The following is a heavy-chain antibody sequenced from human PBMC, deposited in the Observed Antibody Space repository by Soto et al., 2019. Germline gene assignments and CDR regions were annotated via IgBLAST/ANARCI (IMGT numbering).Heavy chain of an antibody. V-gene: IGHV3-21*01. J-gene: IGHJ6*02. D-gene: IGHD5-12*01. CDR3: ARGSDGYNYYYYGMDV. CDR1: GFTLSSYS. Sequence: GGSLRLSCAASGFTLSSYSMNWVRQAPGKGLEWVSSISSSSSYIYYADSVKGRFTISRDNAKNSLYLQMNSLRAEDTAVYYCARGSDGYNYYYYGMDVWGQGTTVTVSS. CDR2: ISSSSSYI.